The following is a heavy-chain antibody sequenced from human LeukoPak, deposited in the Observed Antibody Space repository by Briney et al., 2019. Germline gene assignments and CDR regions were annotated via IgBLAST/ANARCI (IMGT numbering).Heavy chain of an antibody. CDR3: ARVPIVVVAATDYFDY. CDR2: INHSGST. CDR1: GGSFSGYY. D-gene: IGHD2-15*01. J-gene: IGHJ4*02. Sequence: PSETLSLTCAVYGGSFSGYYWSWIRQPPGKGLEWIGEINHSGSTNHNPSLKSRVTISVDTSKNQFSLKLSSVTAADTAVYYCARVPIVVVAATDYFDYWGQGTLVTVSS. V-gene: IGHV4-34*01.